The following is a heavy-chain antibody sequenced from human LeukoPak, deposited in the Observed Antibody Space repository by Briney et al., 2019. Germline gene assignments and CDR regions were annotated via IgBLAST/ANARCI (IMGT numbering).Heavy chain of an antibody. J-gene: IGHJ5*02. CDR3: ARGNYYDSSGYNWFDP. CDR2: MNPNSGKR. V-gene: IGHV1-8*01. Sequence: ASVKVSCKASGYTFTSYDINWVRQATGQGREWRGGMNPNSGKRGYAQKFQGRVTITKNSSISKAYMEPSRLRSEDTAVYYCARGNYYDSSGYNWFDPWGQGTLVTVSS. D-gene: IGHD3-22*01. CDR1: GYTFTSYD.